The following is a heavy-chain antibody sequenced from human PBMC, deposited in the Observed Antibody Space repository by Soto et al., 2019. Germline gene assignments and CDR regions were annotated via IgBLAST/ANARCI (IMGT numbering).Heavy chain of an antibody. CDR1: SDSIAGENW. CDR2: VFHTGGT. V-gene: IGHV4-4*02. CDR3: ARVFSSGSGWMYYFDF. Sequence: QVQLQESGPGLVKPSETLSLTCTVSSDSIAGENWWSWVRQPPGLGLEWIGEVFHTGGTNYNPSLKSRVTMEVDKSKNQFSLKLISATAADTAVYYCARVFSSGSGWMYYFDFWGKGTLVSVSS. J-gene: IGHJ4*02. D-gene: IGHD6-19*01.